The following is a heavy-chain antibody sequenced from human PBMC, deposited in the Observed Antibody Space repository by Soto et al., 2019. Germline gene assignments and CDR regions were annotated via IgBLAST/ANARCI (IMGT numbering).Heavy chain of an antibody. CDR3: ARASITMVRGALDY. Sequence: PGGSLRLSCAASGFTFSSYAMHWVRQAPGKGLEWVAVISYDGSNKYYADSVKGRFTISRDNSKNTLYLQMNSLRAEDTAVYYCARASITMVRGALDYWGQGTLVTVSS. J-gene: IGHJ4*02. D-gene: IGHD3-10*01. V-gene: IGHV3-30-3*01. CDR1: GFTFSSYA. CDR2: ISYDGSNK.